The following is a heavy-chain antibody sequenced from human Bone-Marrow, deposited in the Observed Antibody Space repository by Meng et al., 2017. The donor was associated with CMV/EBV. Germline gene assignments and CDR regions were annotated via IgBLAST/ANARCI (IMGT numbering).Heavy chain of an antibody. J-gene: IGHJ6*02. CDR3: ASVPSVTLVRGQYGMDV. CDR1: GDSFSSGNYY. D-gene: IGHD3-10*01. Sequence: LRLSCLASGDSFSSGNYYWSWIRQSPGKGLTCIGYIYYSGSTYYTPSLESRVTISVDTSKNHFYLRLSSVTATDTALYYCASVPSVTLVRGQYGMDVWGQGTTVTFYS. V-gene: IGHV4-30-4*08. CDR2: IYYSGST.